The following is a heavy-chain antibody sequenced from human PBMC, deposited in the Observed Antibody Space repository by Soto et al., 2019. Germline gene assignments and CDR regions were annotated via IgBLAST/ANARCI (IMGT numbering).Heavy chain of an antibody. Sequence: ASVKVSCKASGYTFTMYGISGVGQAPLRGRDGMGWISAYNGNTNYAQKLQGRVTMTTDTSTSTAYMELRSLRSDDTAVYYCARDTIVVVVAATPTFDPWGQGTLVTVSS. CDR3: ARDTIVVVVAATPTFDP. D-gene: IGHD2-15*01. CDR1: GYTFTMYG. J-gene: IGHJ5*02. CDR2: ISAYNGNT. V-gene: IGHV1-18*01.